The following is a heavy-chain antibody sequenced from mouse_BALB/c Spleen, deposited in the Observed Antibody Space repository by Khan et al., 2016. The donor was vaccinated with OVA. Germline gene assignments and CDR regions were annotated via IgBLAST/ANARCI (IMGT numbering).Heavy chain of an antibody. CDR3: AKSLFAY. CDR1: GYTFTSYW. D-gene: IGHD6-1*01. Sequence: QVQLKESGAELVRPGASVKLSCETSGYTFTSYWMNWVKQSPEQGLEWLGKIDPYDSETHYNQNFKDKAILTVDKSSSTAYMQLSSLTSEDSAVYYCAKSLFAYWGQGTLVTVSA. CDR2: IDPYDSET. V-gene: IGHV1-52*01. J-gene: IGHJ3*01.